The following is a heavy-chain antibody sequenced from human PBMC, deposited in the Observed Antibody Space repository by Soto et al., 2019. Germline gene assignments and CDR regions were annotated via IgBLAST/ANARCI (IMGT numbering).Heavy chain of an antibody. Sequence: PSETLSLTCTVSGGSISSYYWSWIRQPAGKGLEWIGRIYTSGSTNYNPSLKSRVTMSVDTSKNQFSLKLSSVTAADTAVYYCARDSLPWDFWSGYYTGAYFDYWGQGTLVTVSS. CDR3: ARDSLPWDFWSGYYTGAYFDY. CDR2: IYTSGST. D-gene: IGHD3-3*01. J-gene: IGHJ4*02. CDR1: GGSISSYY. V-gene: IGHV4-4*07.